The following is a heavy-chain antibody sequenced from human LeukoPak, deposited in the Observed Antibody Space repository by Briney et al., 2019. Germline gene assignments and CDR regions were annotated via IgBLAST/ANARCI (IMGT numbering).Heavy chain of an antibody. V-gene: IGHV3-53*01. CDR2: IYAVYSGATI. Sequence: GGSLRLSCASSGLNVSRNYMSWVRQAPGKGPQWVSVIYAVYSGATIHYADSVKGRFTISRDNSKNTLFLQMDSLRAEDTAVYYCATVADFGDYYFDYWGQGTLVTVSS. CDR3: ATVADFGDYYFDY. CDR1: GLNVSRNY. D-gene: IGHD4-17*01. J-gene: IGHJ4*02.